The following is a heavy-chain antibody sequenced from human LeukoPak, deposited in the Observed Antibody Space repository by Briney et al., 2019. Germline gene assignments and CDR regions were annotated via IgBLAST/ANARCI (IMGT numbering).Heavy chain of an antibody. J-gene: IGHJ5*02. V-gene: IGHV5-51*01. CDR3: ARLLMVRGVISWFDP. D-gene: IGHD3-10*01. Sequence: PGESLKISCKGSGSSFTSYWIGWVRQLPGKGLEWMGIIYPGDSDTRYSPSFQGQVTISADKSISTAYLQWSSLKASDTAMYYCARLLMVRGVISWFDPWGQGTLVTVSS. CDR2: IYPGDSDT. CDR1: GSSFTSYW.